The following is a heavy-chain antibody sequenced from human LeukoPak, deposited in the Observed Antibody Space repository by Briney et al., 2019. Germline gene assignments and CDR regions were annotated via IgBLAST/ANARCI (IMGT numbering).Heavy chain of an antibody. D-gene: IGHD2-2*01. CDR2: MNPNSGNT. CDR3: ARGGSRYCSSTSCYGGRNWFDP. J-gene: IGHJ5*02. CDR1: GYTFTSYD. V-gene: IGHV1-8*01. Sequence: ASVKVSCKASGYTFTSYDINCVRQATGQGLEWMGWMNPNSGNTGYAQKFQGRVTMTRNTSISTAYMELSSLRSEDTAAYYCARGGSRYCSSTSCYGGRNWFDPWGQGTLVTVSS.